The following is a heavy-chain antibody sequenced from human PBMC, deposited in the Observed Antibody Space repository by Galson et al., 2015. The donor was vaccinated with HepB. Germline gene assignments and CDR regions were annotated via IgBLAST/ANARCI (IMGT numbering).Heavy chain of an antibody. CDR3: AGDADYGFGSLLDP. CDR1: GFTFSSYS. CDR2: ISSSSSYI. J-gene: IGHJ5*02. Sequence: SLRLSCAASGFTFSSYSMNWVRQAPGKGLEWVSSISSSSSYIYYADSVKGRFTISRDNAQNSMYLEMNCLKAEDTAVYYCAGDADYGFGSLLDPWGQGTLVTVSS. V-gene: IGHV3-21*01. D-gene: IGHD3-3*01.